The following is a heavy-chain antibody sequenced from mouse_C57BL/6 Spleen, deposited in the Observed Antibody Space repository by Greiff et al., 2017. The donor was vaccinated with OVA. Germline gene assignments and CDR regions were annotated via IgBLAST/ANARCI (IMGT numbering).Heavy chain of an antibody. Sequence: QVQLQQPGAELVKPGASVKLSCKASGYTFTSYWMQWVKQRPGQGLEWIGEIDPSDSYTNYNQKFKGKATLTVDTSSSTAYMQLSSLTSEDSAVYYCARPYYCGSSPWFAYWGQGTLVTVSA. CDR2: IDPSDSYT. CDR3: ARPYYCGSSPWFAY. V-gene: IGHV1-50*01. D-gene: IGHD1-1*01. CDR1: GYTFTSYW. J-gene: IGHJ3*01.